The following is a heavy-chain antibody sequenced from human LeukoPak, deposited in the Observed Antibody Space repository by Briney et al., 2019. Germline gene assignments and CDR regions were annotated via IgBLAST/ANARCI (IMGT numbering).Heavy chain of an antibody. D-gene: IGHD3-3*02. J-gene: IGHJ3*02. Sequence: KPSETLSLTCTVSGGSISSGGYYWSWIRQHPGKGLEWIGYIYYSGSTYYNPSLKSRVTISVDTSKNQFSLKLSSVTAADTAVYYCAASRGGPASFFLAFDIWGQGTMVTVSS. CDR2: IYYSGST. V-gene: IGHV4-31*03. CDR1: GGSISSGGYY. CDR3: AASRGGPASFFLAFDI.